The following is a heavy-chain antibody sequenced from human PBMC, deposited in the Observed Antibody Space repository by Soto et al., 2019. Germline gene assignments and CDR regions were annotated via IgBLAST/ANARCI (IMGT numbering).Heavy chain of an antibody. CDR1: GGSFSSYS. Sequence: SETLSLTCTVSGGSFSSYSWPWIRQPPGKGLAWIGYTYYSGRTNYNPYLKTRVTISVDTSKNQFSLKLSYVTAADTAVYYSARVGLTYYDFWSGWDNYYYYGMDVWGQGTTVTVS. CDR2: TYYSGRT. D-gene: IGHD3-3*01. CDR3: ARVGLTYYDFWSGWDNYYYYGMDV. J-gene: IGHJ6*02. V-gene: IGHV4-59*01.